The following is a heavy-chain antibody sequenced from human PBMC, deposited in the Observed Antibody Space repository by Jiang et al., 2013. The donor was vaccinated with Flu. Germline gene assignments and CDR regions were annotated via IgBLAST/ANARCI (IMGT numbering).Heavy chain of an antibody. J-gene: IGHJ4*02. CDR2: INTNTGNP. D-gene: IGHD6-13*01. CDR3: ARLHWSGSSWTSPLDY. Sequence: MGWINTNTGNPTYAQGFTGRFVFSLDTSVSTAYLQISSLKAEDTAVYYCARLHWSGSSWTSPLDYWGQETLVTVSS. V-gene: IGHV7-4-1*02.